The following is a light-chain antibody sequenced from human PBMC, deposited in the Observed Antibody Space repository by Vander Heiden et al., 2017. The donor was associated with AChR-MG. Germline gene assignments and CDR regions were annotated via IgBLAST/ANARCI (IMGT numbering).Light chain of an antibody. V-gene: IGLV2-11*01. CDR2: DVT. CDR3: CSYAGGPVV. CDR1: SSDVGGYNF. Sequence: QSALTQPRSVSGSPGQSVTISCTGTSSDVGGYNFVSWYHRHPGKAPKLMIYDVTKRPSGVPDRFSGSKSGNTASLTISGLQADDESDYYCCSYAGGPVVFGGGTKLTVL. J-gene: IGLJ2*01.